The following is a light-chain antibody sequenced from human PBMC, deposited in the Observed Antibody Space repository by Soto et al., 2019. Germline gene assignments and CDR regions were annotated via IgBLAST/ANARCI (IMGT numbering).Light chain of an antibody. J-gene: IGKJ1*01. CDR3: QQCATSPLT. V-gene: IGKV3-20*01. CDR2: DAS. Sequence: EIVLTQSPGTLSLSPGERATLSCRASQSVTKNYLAWYQQKPGQAPRLLIDDASRRATGIPDRFSGSGSGTDFTLTIRRLEPEDSAVYYCQQCATSPLTFGQGTKVEIK. CDR1: QSVTKNY.